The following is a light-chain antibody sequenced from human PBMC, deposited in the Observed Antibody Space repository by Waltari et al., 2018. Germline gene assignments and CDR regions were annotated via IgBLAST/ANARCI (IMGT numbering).Light chain of an antibody. J-gene: IGKJ1*01. CDR3: QVRTSWLWT. V-gene: IGKV3-15*01. CDR2: NAS. CDR1: QNVTNN. Sequence: EIVVTQSPATLSQSPGERVTLSCRASQNVTNNFAWLQQRPGQALRLLICNASTRATDIPARFSGSGSGTEFTLTINSLQSEDLAFYYCQVRTSWLWTFGQGTKV.